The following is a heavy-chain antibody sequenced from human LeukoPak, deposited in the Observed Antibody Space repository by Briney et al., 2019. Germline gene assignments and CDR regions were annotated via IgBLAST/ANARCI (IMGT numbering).Heavy chain of an antibody. CDR3: ARTLTSLYYDSSGYSFRY. J-gene: IGHJ4*02. Sequence: ASVKVSCKASGYTFTSYDINWVRQATGQGLEWMGWMNPNSGNIGYAQKFQGRVTMTRNTSISTAYMELSSLRSEDTAVYYCARTLTSLYYDSSGYSFRYWGQGTLVTVSS. V-gene: IGHV1-8*01. CDR1: GYTFTSYD. D-gene: IGHD3-22*01. CDR2: MNPNSGNI.